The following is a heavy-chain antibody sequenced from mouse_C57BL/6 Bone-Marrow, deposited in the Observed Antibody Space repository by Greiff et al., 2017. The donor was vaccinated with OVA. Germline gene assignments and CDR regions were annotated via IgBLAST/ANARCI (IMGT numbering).Heavy chain of an antibody. CDR1: GYTFTNYW. CDR3: AHYGSRLYLHY. Sequence: QVQLKQPGAELVRPGTSVKLSCKASGYTFTNYWMHWVKQRPGQGLEWIGVIAPSDSYINYYQKFKGRATLTVDTSSSTAYMHLSSLTSEDSAVYYCAHYGSRLYLHYWGQGTSLTVSS. CDR2: IAPSDSYI. D-gene: IGHD1-1*01. J-gene: IGHJ2*02. V-gene: IGHV1-59*01.